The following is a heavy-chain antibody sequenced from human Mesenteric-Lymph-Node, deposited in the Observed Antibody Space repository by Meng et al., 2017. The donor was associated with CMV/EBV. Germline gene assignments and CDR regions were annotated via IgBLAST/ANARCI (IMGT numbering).Heavy chain of an antibody. V-gene: IGHV3-49*04. CDR3: TGGERDFDY. D-gene: IGHD1-1*01. J-gene: IGHJ4*02. CDR2: IRSKAAGGTT. CDR1: GFTFSDYA. Sequence: GVLRLSCTTSGFTFSDYAMTWVRQAPGKGLEWVGFIRSKAAGGTTEYAASVKGRFSVSRDDSRSIAYLQMNSLRTEDTAVYFCTGGERDFDYWGRGTLVTVSS.